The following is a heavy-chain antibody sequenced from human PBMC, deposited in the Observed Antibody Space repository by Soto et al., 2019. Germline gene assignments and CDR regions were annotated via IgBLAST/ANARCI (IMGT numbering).Heavy chain of an antibody. V-gene: IGHV1-18*01. J-gene: IGHJ4*02. D-gene: IGHD6-13*01. Sequence: GASVKVSCKASGYTFTNFGISWVRQAPGQGLEWMGWISAYNGTANYAQKFQGRVTITADESTSTAYMELSSLRSEDTAVYYCARVGTGSSWPFDYWGQGTLVTVSS. CDR3: ARVGTGSSWPFDY. CDR2: ISAYNGTA. CDR1: GYTFTNFG.